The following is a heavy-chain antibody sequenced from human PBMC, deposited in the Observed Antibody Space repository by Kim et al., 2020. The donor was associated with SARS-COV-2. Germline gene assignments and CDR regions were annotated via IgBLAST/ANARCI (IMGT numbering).Heavy chain of an antibody. Sequence: ASVKVSCKASGYTFAAYGISWVRQARGQGLEWMGGIGAYNGMSDYGQTFHDRITMTTDISSNTAYLEVRSLRSDDTAIYYCARGGRGDHFYNGIDVWGQGTAVIVSS. V-gene: IGHV1-18*01. CDR1: GYTFAAYG. J-gene: IGHJ6*02. CDR2: IGAYNGMS. CDR3: ARGGRGDHFYNGIDV. D-gene: IGHD2-21*02.